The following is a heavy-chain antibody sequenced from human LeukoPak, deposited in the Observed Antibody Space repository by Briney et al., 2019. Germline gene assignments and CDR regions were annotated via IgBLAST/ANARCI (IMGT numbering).Heavy chain of an antibody. CDR3: ARSVSWGLLVRDDAFDI. J-gene: IGHJ3*02. V-gene: IGHV4-59*08. CDR2: IHYSGST. CDR1: GGSISSYH. D-gene: IGHD2-21*01. Sequence: PSETLSLTCTVSGGSISSYHWIWIRQPPGKGLEWIGYIHYSGSTNYNPSLKSRVTTSVDTSKRQFSLKLRSVTAADTAVYYCARSVSWGLLVRDDAFDIWGQGTMVTVSS.